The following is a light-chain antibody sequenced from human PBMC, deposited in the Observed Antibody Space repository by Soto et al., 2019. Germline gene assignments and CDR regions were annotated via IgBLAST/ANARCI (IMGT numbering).Light chain of an antibody. V-gene: IGKV2-30*01. Sequence: DVVMAQSPLSLPVTLGQPASISCTSSQSLVYSDGNTYLNCFHQRPGQSPRRLIYKISNRDSGVPDRFSGSGSGTDFTLKIGRVDSEDVGIYYCMQGTHWPPSTFGQGTRLEIK. J-gene: IGKJ5*01. CDR1: QSLVYSDGNTY. CDR2: KIS. CDR3: MQGTHWPPST.